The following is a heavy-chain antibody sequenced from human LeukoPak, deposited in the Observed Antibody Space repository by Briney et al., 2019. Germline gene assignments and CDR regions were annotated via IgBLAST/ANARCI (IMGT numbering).Heavy chain of an antibody. Sequence: PGGSLRLSCVASGFSFSRYEMNWVRQPPGKGLEWVSSISSSSSYIYYADSVKGRFTISRDNANNSLYLQMNSLRAEDTAVYYCTSRPLLSYYGSGRTRSDYWGQGTLVTVSS. D-gene: IGHD3-10*01. CDR3: TSRPLLSYYGSGRTRSDY. CDR2: ISSSSSYI. V-gene: IGHV3-21*01. CDR1: GFSFSRYE. J-gene: IGHJ4*02.